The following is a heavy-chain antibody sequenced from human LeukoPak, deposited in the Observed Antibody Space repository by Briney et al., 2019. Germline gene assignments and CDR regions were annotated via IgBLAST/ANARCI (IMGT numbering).Heavy chain of an antibody. CDR3: ARYAYGSGDSDY. J-gene: IGHJ4*02. V-gene: IGHV3-30-3*01. CDR1: GFTFSSYA. D-gene: IGHD3-10*01. Sequence: GGSLRLSCAASGFTFSSYAMHWVRQAPGKGLEWVAVISYDGSNKYYADSVKGRFTISRDNAKNTLYLQMNSLRAEDAAVYYCARYAYGSGDSDYWGQGTLVTVSS. CDR2: ISYDGSNK.